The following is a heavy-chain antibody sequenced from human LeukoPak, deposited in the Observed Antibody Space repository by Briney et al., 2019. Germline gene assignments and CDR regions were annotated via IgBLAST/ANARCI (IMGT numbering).Heavy chain of an antibody. CDR2: IYSGGST. D-gene: IGHD6-13*01. Sequence: GGSLRLSCAASGFTVSSNYMSWVRQAPGKGLEWVSVIYSGGSTYYADSVKGRFTISRDNSKNTPYLQMNSLRAEDTALYFCAGSAAGPLGYWGQGTLVTVSS. V-gene: IGHV3-66*01. CDR3: AGSAAGPLGY. J-gene: IGHJ4*02. CDR1: GFTVSSNY.